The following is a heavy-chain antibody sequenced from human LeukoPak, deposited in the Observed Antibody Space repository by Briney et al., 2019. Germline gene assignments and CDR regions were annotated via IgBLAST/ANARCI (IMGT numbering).Heavy chain of an antibody. J-gene: IGHJ4*02. CDR2: LSYDGSNE. V-gene: IGHV3-30*03. Sequence: GGSLRLSCAASGFPFSSYGMHWVRQAPGKGLEWVAVLSYDGSNEYYADSVKGRFTISRDDSKNTLYLQMNSLRVEDTAVYYCAGSWFYRDYFEYWGQGTLVTVSS. D-gene: IGHD3-10*01. CDR3: AGSWFYRDYFEY. CDR1: GFPFSSYG.